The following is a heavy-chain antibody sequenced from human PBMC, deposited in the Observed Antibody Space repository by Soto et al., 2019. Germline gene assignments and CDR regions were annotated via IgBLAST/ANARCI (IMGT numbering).Heavy chain of an antibody. CDR3: TRNDTSMLVIDS. V-gene: IGHV3-30-3*01. Sequence: GGALRLCCSASKFVFGMFAMHWIRQPPRKVLEWVAVAPSVGSHIYYADSVKGRFTISRDNSKNMLYLPMNILIPDDKAIYYYTRNDTSMLVIDSWGQGSLGTVAS. J-gene: IGHJ4*02. CDR2: APSVGSHI. D-gene: IGHD3-22*01. CDR1: KFVFGMFA.